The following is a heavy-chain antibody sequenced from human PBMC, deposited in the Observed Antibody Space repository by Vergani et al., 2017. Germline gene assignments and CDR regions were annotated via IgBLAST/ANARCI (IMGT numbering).Heavy chain of an antibody. D-gene: IGHD3-3*01. CDR3: ARGGRITIFGVVGYGMDV. V-gene: IGHV4-34*01. Sequence: QVQLQQWGAGLLKPSETLSLTCAVYGGSFSGYYWSWIRQPPGKGLEWIGEINHSGSTNYNPSLKSRVTISVDTSKNQFSLKLSSVTAAYTAVYYCARGGRITIFGVVGYGMDVWGQGTTVTVSS. CDR1: GGSFSGYY. CDR2: INHSGST. J-gene: IGHJ6*02.